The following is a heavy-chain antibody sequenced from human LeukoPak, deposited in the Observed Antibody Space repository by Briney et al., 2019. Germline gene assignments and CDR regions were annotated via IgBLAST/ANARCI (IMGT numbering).Heavy chain of an antibody. CDR2: ISSSGSTI. V-gene: IGHV3-11*04. CDR1: GFTLSDYY. Sequence: GGSLRLSCVASGFTLSDYYMAWIRQPPGKGLEWISFISSSGSTIYYADSVKGRFTISRDNAKNSLYLQINSLRAEDTAVYYRAELGITMIGGVWGKGTTVTISS. D-gene: IGHD3-10*02. J-gene: IGHJ6*04. CDR3: AELGITMIGGV.